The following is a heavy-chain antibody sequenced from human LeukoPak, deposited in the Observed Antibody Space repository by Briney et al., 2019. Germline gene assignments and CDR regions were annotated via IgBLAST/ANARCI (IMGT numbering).Heavy chain of an antibody. CDR2: IYYSGSI. D-gene: IGHD4-17*01. Sequence: SETLSLTCAVSGYSISSSNYWGWIRQPPGKGLEWIGHIYYSGSIYYNPSLKSRVTMSVDTSKNQFSLKLSSVTAVDTAVYYCARKATTGPTKAAFDIWGQGTMVTVSS. CDR3: ARKATTGPTKAAFDI. V-gene: IGHV4-28*05. CDR1: GYSISSSNY. J-gene: IGHJ3*02.